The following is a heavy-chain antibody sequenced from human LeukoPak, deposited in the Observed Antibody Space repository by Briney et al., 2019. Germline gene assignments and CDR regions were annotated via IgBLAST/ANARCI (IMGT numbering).Heavy chain of an antibody. V-gene: IGHV3-21*01. CDR3: ARAGGPHYYGSGRGLYWFDP. J-gene: IGHJ5*02. CDR2: ISSRSSYI. CDR1: GFTFSSYS. Sequence: GGSLRLSCAASGFTFSSYSMIGVREAPGEGRECVSSISSRSSYIYYAHSVKSRFTISRDNAKTSLYLQMNSLRAEDTAVSYCARAGGPHYYGSGRGLYWFDPWGQGTLVTASS. D-gene: IGHD3-10*01.